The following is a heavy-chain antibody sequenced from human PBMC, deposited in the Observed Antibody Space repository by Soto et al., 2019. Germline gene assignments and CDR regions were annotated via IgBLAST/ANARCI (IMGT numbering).Heavy chain of an antibody. J-gene: IGHJ3*02. CDR2: ISAYNGNT. CDR3: ARRLAYCGGDCYPGAFDI. CDR1: GYTFTSYG. V-gene: IGHV1-18*01. D-gene: IGHD2-21*02. Sequence: ASVKVSCKSSGYTFTSYGISCVRQAPGQGLEWMGWISAYNGNTNYAQKLQGRVTMTTDTSTSTAYMELRSLRSDDTAVYYCARRLAYCGGDCYPGAFDIWGQGTMVTVSS.